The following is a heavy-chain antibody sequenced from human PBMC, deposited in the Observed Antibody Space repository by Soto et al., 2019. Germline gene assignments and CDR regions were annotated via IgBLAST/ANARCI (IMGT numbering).Heavy chain of an antibody. J-gene: IGHJ6*02. CDR1: GFTFSRFG. V-gene: IGHV3-30*18. CDR3: AKDSDQLLFDYYYYGMDV. Sequence: QVQLVESGGGVVHPGRSLRLSCAASGFTFSRFGIHWVRQAPGKGLEWVAVVSYDGSLKYYADSVKGRFTISRDNSKNTLYLHMNSLRPEDTALYYCAKDSDQLLFDYYYYGMDVWGQGTMVTVSS. CDR2: VSYDGSLK. D-gene: IGHD2-2*01.